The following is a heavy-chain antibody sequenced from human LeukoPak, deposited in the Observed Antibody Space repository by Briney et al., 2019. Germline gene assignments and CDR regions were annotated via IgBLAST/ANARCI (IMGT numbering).Heavy chain of an antibody. Sequence: KTSETLSLTCTVSGGSISGYYWSWIRQPPGKGLEWIGYIHYSGSTNYNPSLQSRLNIFLDTSKNQFALKLNSVTAADTAVYYCVRDFIAAASGAFDIWGQGTTVTVSS. CDR3: VRDFIAAASGAFDI. CDR1: GGSISGYY. J-gene: IGHJ3*02. CDR2: IHYSGST. V-gene: IGHV4-59*01. D-gene: IGHD6-13*01.